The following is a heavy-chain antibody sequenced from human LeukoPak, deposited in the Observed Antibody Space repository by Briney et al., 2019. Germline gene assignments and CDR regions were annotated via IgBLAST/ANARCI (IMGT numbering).Heavy chain of an antibody. CDR1: GFTFSSYA. J-gene: IGHJ4*02. V-gene: IGHV3-23*01. CDR2: ISGSGTNT. Sequence: GGSLRLSCAASGFTFSSYAMNWVRQAPGKGLEWVSGISGSGTNTYYADSVKGRFIISRDNSKNTLYLQMNSLRAEDTAAYYCAKAGSIRFDYWGQGTLVTVSS. CDR3: AKAGSIRFDY. D-gene: IGHD1-26*01.